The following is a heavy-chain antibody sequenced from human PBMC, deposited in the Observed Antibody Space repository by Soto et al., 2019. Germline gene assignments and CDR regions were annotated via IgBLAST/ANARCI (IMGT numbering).Heavy chain of an antibody. J-gene: IGHJ6*02. Sequence: SVKVSCKAYVYTFTSYYMHWVRQAPGQGLEWMGIINPSGGSTSYAQKFQGRVTMTRDTSTSTVYMELSNLRSEDTAVYYCARDLGSSSSRYYYYGMDVWGQGTTVTVSS. CDR3: ARDLGSSSSRYYYYGMDV. V-gene: IGHV1-46*01. CDR2: INPSGGST. D-gene: IGHD6-6*01. CDR1: VYTFTSYY.